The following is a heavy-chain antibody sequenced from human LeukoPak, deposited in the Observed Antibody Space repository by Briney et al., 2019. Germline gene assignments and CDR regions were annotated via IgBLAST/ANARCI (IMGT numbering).Heavy chain of an antibody. CDR1: GFTFSSFW. CDR2: IKQDGSEK. Sequence: GGSLRLSCAASGFTFSSFWLSWVRQVPEKGLEWVAIIKQDGSEKHYVDSVKGRFTISRDNAKNSLYLQMNSLSAEDTAVYYCAGGMGWYSVHWGQGTQVTVSS. J-gene: IGHJ4*02. CDR3: AGGMGWYSVH. V-gene: IGHV3-7*03. D-gene: IGHD6-19*01.